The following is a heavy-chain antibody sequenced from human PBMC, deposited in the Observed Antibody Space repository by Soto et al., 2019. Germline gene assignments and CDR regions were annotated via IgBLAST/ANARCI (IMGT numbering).Heavy chain of an antibody. CDR2: FDPEDGET. CDR3: ATGDSSGYYYPTLGY. D-gene: IGHD3-22*01. CDR1: GYTLTELS. Sequence: ASVKVSCKVSGYTLTELSMHWVRQAPGKGLEWMGGFDPEDGETIYAQKFQGRVTMTEDTSTDTAYMELSSLRSEDTAVYYCATGDSSGYYYPTLGYWGQGTLVTVSS. J-gene: IGHJ4*02. V-gene: IGHV1-24*01.